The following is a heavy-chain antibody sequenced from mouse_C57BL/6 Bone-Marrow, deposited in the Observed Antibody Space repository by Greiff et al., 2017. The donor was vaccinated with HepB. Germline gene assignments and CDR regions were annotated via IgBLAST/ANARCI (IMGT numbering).Heavy chain of an antibody. J-gene: IGHJ3*01. V-gene: IGHV1-63*01. D-gene: IGHD1-1*01. CDR1: GYTFTNYW. Sequence: QVQLQQSGAELVRPGTSVKMSCKASGYTFTNYWIGWAKQRPGNGLEWIGDIYPGGGYTNYNEKFKGKATLTADKSSSTVYMQFSSLTSEDSAIYCGTRRDYGSSFIAYWGQGTLVTVSA. CDR2: IYPGGGYT. CDR3: TRRDYGSSFIAY.